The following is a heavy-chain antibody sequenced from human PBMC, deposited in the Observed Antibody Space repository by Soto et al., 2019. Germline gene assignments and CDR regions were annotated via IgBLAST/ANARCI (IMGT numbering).Heavy chain of an antibody. CDR2: VNPIVGMS. V-gene: IGHV1-69*02. Sequence: QVQLVQSGAEVKKPGSSVTVSCTASGGTFNSYTINWVRQAPGQRLEWVGRVNPIVGMSSSASKFQGRVTXTXDXXTSKAYMDLTGLKSEDTAVYYWATSYGSGSTHFDSWGQGTLVTVSS. CDR3: ATSYGSGSTHFDS. J-gene: IGHJ4*02. D-gene: IGHD3-10*01. CDR1: GGTFNSYT.